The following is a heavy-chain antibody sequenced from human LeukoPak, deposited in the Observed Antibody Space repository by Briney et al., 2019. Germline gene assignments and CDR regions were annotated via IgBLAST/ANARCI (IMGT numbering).Heavy chain of an antibody. CDR3: ARGGYSYGWVY. CDR2: IYHSGST. D-gene: IGHD5-18*01. J-gene: IGHJ4*02. V-gene: IGHV4-30-2*01. Sequence: SETLSLTCAVSGGSISSSGYSWSWIRQPPGKGLEWIGYIYHSGSTYYNPSLKSRVTISVDRSKNQFSLKLSSVTAADTAVYYCARGGYSYGWVYWGQGTLVTVSS. CDR1: GGSISSSGYS.